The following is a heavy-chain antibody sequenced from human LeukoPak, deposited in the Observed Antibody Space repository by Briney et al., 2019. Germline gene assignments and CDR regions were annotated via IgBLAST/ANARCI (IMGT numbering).Heavy chain of an antibody. D-gene: IGHD3-16*01. CDR3: ARDGAPFDY. J-gene: IGHJ4*02. CDR2: IKQDGSEK. Sequence: EGSLRLSCAASGFTFRSYWMSWVRQAPGKGLEWVANIKQDGSEKYYVDSVKGRFTISRDNAKNSLYLQMNSLRAEDTAVYYCARDGAPFDYWGQGTLITVSS. CDR1: GFTFRSYW. V-gene: IGHV3-7*03.